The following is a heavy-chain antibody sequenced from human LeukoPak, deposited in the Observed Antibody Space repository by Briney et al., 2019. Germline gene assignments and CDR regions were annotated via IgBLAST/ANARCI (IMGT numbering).Heavy chain of an antibody. D-gene: IGHD3-16*01. V-gene: IGHV3-30*02. J-gene: IGHJ6*03. CDR3: AKDVTGYYYYYMDV. CDR1: GFTFSSYG. CDR2: IRYDGSNK. Sequence: GGSLRLSCAASGFTFSSYGMHWVRQAPGKGLEWVAFIRYDGSNKYYADSVKGRFTISRDNSKNTLYPQMNSLRAEDTALYYCAKDVTGYYYYYMDVWGKGTTVTISS.